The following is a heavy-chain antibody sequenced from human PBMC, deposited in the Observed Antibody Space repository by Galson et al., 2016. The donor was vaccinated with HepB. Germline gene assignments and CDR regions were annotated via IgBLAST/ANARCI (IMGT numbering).Heavy chain of an antibody. D-gene: IGHD3-22*01. Sequence: LRLSCAASGFTFSDYYMSWIRQAPGKGLEWVSVISSSGGGTYYADSVKGRFTISRDNSQNTLYLQMNSLRADDTAVYYCAKEEPNNYYDSSGYSAFDNGGQGTMVTVSS. CDR2: ISSSGGGT. CDR3: AKEEPNNYYDSSGYSAFDN. V-gene: IGHV3-23*01. J-gene: IGHJ3*02. CDR1: GFTFSDYY.